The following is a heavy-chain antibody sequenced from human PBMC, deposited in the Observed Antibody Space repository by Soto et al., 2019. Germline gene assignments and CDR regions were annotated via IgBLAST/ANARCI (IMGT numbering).Heavy chain of an antibody. Sequence: LSLTCTVSGDSISSGDYYWSWIRQSPEKGLEWIGYIYYIGNTYYNPSLESRVTLSVDTSKNRFSLKLNSVTAADTAVYFCATFDATGHKYWGPGTLVTVSS. CDR2: IYYIGNT. D-gene: IGHD2-15*01. J-gene: IGHJ4*02. CDR1: GDSISSGDYY. V-gene: IGHV4-30-4*01. CDR3: ATFDATGHKY.